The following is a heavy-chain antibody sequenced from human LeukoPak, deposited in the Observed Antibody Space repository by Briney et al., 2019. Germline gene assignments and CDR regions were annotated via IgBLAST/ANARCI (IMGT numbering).Heavy chain of an antibody. D-gene: IGHD2-15*01. CDR3: TTDRLLRDIVVVVAATHLEFLAY. V-gene: IGHV3-15*01. CDR1: GFTFSNAW. J-gene: IGHJ4*02. Sequence: GGSLRLSCAASGFTFSNAWMSWVRQAPGKGLEWVGRIKSKTDGGTTDYAAPVKGRFTISRDDSKNTLYLQMNSLKTEDTAVYYCTTDRLLRDIVVVVAATHLEFLAYWGQGTLVTVSS. CDR2: IKSKTDGGTT.